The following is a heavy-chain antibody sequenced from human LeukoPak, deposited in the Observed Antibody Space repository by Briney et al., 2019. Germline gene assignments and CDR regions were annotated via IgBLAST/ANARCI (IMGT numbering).Heavy chain of an antibody. V-gene: IGHV3-23*01. CDR2: ISDSGGST. D-gene: IGHD3-22*01. CDR3: AKSGPGYYDSSGYYYTDAFDI. CDR1: RVTLSRYW. J-gene: IGHJ3*02. Sequence: GGAPRHSSAASRVTLSRYWMSCVPQAPGKRREWGSAISDSGGSTYYADSVKGRFTISRDNSNNTMYLQMNSLRAEDTAVYYCAKSGPGYYDSSGYYYTDAFDIWGQGTMVTVSS.